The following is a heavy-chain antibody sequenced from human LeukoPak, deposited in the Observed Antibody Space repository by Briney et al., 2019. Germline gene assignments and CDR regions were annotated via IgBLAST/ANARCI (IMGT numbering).Heavy chain of an antibody. CDR3: ARGLGGYSGYDPPGY. Sequence: SVKVSCKASGGTFSSYAISWVRQAPGQGLEWMGRIIPIFGTANYAQKFQGRVTITTGESTSTAYMELSSLRSEDTAVYYCARGLGGYSGYDPPGYWGQGTLVTVSS. CDR1: GGTFSSYA. CDR2: IIPIFGTA. D-gene: IGHD5-12*01. V-gene: IGHV1-69*05. J-gene: IGHJ4*02.